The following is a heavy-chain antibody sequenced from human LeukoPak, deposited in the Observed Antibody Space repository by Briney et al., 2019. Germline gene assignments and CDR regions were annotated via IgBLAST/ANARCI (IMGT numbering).Heavy chain of an antibody. D-gene: IGHD6-19*01. CDR3: ARDPAHDSSGWYVYSFHYYYYMDV. CDR2: INPNSGGT. V-gene: IGHV1-2*02. J-gene: IGHJ6*03. Sequence: GASVKVSCKASGYTFTGYYMHWVRQAPGQGLEWMGWINPNSGGTNYAQKFQGRVTMTRDTSISTAYMELSRLRSDDTAVYYCARDPAHDSSGWYVYSFHYYYYMDVWGKGTTVTVSS. CDR1: GYTFTGYY.